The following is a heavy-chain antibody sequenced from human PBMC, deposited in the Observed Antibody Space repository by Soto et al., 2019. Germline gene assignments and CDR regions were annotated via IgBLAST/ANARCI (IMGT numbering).Heavy chain of an antibody. D-gene: IGHD6-13*01. Sequence: SGPTLVNPTQTLTLTCTFSGFSLSTSGVGVSWIRQPPGKALEWLALIYWDDDKRYSPSLKSRLTITKDTSKNQVVLTMTNMDPVDTATYYCAHRRPLPCPRGSYSSSWPSNWFDPWGQGTLVTVSS. CDR1: GFSLSTSGVG. CDR2: IYWDDDK. CDR3: AHRRPLPCPRGSYSSSWPSNWFDP. V-gene: IGHV2-5*02. J-gene: IGHJ5*02.